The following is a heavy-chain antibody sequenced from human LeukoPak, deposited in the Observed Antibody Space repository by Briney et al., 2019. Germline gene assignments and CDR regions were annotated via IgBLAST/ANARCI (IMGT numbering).Heavy chain of an antibody. V-gene: IGHV4-39*07. CDR2: IYYGGST. Sequence: PSETLSLTCTVSGGSISSSTYYWGWIRQPPGKGLEWIGSIYYGGSTYYNSSLKSRVTISVDISRNQFSLKVSSVTAADTAVYYCASAVTTLTTFFDYWGQGTLVTVSS. CDR3: ASAVTTLTTFFDY. J-gene: IGHJ4*02. CDR1: GGSISSSTYY. D-gene: IGHD4-17*01.